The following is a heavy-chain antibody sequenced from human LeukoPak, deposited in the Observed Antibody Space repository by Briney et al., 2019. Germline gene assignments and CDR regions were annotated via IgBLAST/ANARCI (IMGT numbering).Heavy chain of an antibody. V-gene: IGHV1-18*01. D-gene: IGHD2-15*01. CDR3: ARRDCSGGSCYFGWSNAFDI. J-gene: IGHJ3*02. Sequence: ASVKVSCKASGYTFTDYGITWVRQAPGQGLEWMGWVSTYNGNTNYAQNLQGRVTMTTDTYTSTAYMELRSLRSDDTAVYYCARRDCSGGSCYFGWSNAFDIWGQGTMVTVSS. CDR1: GYTFTDYG. CDR2: VSTYNGNT.